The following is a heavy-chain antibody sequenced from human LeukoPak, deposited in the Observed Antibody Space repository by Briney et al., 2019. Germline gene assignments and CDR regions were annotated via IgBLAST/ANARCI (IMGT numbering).Heavy chain of an antibody. CDR2: ISYSGGRT. Sequence: PGGSLRLSCAASGFTFSSYAMSRVRQAPGKGLEWVSTISYSGGRTDYADSVKGRFAISRDSSKNTLYLQMNGLRGDDTAIYYCAKDDGGSPPDAFDIWGQGTLVSVSS. D-gene: IGHD1-26*01. CDR3: AKDDGGSPPDAFDI. CDR1: GFTFSSYA. V-gene: IGHV3-23*01. J-gene: IGHJ3*02.